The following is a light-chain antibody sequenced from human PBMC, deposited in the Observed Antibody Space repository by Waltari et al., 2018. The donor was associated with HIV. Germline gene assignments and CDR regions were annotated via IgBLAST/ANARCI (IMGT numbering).Light chain of an antibody. J-gene: IGLJ3*02. CDR3: SSYTNKYTWV. CDR1: TSDIGEYNY. CDR2: EVS. Sequence: QSALTPPASVSGSPGQSITISCTGTTSDIGEYNYVSWFQHHPAEAPKLIIFEVSNRPSGVSTRFSGSKSGNTASLTVSGLQPEDEADYYCSSYTNKYTWVFGGGTKLTVL. V-gene: IGLV2-14*01.